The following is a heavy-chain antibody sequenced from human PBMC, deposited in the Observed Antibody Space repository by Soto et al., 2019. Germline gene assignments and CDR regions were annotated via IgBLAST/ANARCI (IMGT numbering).Heavy chain of an antibody. V-gene: IGHV1-18*01. CDR3: ARLLTEGATFREDAFDI. CDR1: RYTFTSHG. CDR2: ISTYNGKT. Sequence: QVELMQSGGEVKRPGASVKVSCKSSRYTFTSHGISWVRQAPGQGLEWMGWISTYNGKTDSAQKFQGSVTMTADTRTNTAYMELRSLRSDDTAVYYCARLLTEGATFREDAFDIWGQGTKVTVSS. J-gene: IGHJ3*02. D-gene: IGHD1-26*01.